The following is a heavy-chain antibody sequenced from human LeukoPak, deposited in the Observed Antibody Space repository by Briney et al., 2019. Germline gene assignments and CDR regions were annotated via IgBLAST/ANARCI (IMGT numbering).Heavy chain of an antibody. CDR2: IYYSGST. CDR3: ARDSLYSNYNWFDP. V-gene: IGHV4-59*01. Sequence: SETLSLTCTVSGGSISSYYWSWIRQPPGKGLEWIGYIYYSGSTNYNPSLKSRVTISVDTSKNQFSLKLSSVTAADTAVYYCARDSLYSNYNWFDPWGQGILVTVSS. J-gene: IGHJ5*02. D-gene: IGHD4-11*01. CDR1: GGSISSYY.